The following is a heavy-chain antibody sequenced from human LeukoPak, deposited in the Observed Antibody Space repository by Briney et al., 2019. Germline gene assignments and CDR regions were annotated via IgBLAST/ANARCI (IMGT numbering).Heavy chain of an antibody. V-gene: IGHV3-23*01. J-gene: IGHJ4*02. CDR2: IRGSGGST. CDR1: GFTFSSYD. CDR3: AKDARGRGYSGYAKGDYFDY. Sequence: GGSLRLSCAASGFTFSSYDMSWVRQAPGKGGEWVSDIRGSGGSTYYADSVKCRFTISRDNSKNPLYLQMNSLRAEDTAVYYCAKDARGRGYSGYAKGDYFDYWGQGTLVTVSS. D-gene: IGHD5-12*01.